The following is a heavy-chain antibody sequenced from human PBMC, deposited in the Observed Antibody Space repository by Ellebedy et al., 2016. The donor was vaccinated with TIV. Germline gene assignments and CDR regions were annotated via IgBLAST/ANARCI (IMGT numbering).Heavy chain of an antibody. D-gene: IGHD1-1*01. CDR1: GFTFSRYS. Sequence: GGSLRLXXAASGFTFSRYSMNWVRQAPGKGLEWVSYISSSSSTIYYADSVKGRFTISRDNSKNTLYLQMNSLRGEDTAVYYCARDRGYRSSLYYYYNMDVWGKGTTVTVSS. CDR3: ARDRGYRSSLYYYYNMDV. CDR2: ISSSSSTI. J-gene: IGHJ6*03. V-gene: IGHV3-48*01.